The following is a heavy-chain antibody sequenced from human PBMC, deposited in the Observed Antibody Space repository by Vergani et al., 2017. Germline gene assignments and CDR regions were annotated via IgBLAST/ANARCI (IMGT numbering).Heavy chain of an antibody. V-gene: IGHV3-21*04. Sequence: VQLVESGGGVVQPGRSLRLSCAASGFTFSSYSMNWVRQAPGKGLEWVSSISSSSSYIYYADSVKGRFTISRDNSKNSLYLQMNSLRTEDTALYYCATDPGPGTTQLYYYGMDVWGQGTTVTVSS. CDR2: ISSSSSYI. CDR3: ATDPGPGTTQLYYYGMDV. J-gene: IGHJ6*02. D-gene: IGHD1-1*01. CDR1: GFTFSSYS.